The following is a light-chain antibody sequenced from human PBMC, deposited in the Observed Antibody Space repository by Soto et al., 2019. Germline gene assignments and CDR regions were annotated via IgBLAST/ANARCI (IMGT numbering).Light chain of an antibody. Sequence: SYELTQPPSMSVSPGQTAFITCTGDKLGNKYTCWYQQKPGQSPALVIYQDTKRPSGIPERFSGSNSGNTATLTISGTQAMDEADYYCQAWDSATVVFGGGTQLTVL. CDR2: QDT. J-gene: IGLJ2*01. CDR1: KLGNKY. CDR3: QAWDSATVV. V-gene: IGLV3-1*01.